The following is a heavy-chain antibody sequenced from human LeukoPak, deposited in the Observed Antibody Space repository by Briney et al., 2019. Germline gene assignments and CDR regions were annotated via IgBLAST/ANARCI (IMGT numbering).Heavy chain of an antibody. CDR3: ARPLTDRNYYYGMDV. Sequence: ASVKVSCKASGYTFTGYYMHWVRQAPGQGLEWMGLINPNSGGTNYAQKFQGRVTMTRDTSISTAYMELSRLRSDDTAVYYCARPLTDRNYYYGMDVWGQGTTVTVSS. V-gene: IGHV1-2*06. J-gene: IGHJ6*02. CDR2: INPNSGGT. CDR1: GYTFTGYY.